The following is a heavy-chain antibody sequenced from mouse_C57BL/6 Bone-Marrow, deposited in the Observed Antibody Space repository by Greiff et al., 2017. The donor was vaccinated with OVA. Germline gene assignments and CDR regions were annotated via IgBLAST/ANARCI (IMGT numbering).Heavy chain of an antibody. D-gene: IGHD2-3*01. Sequence: VQLQQPGAELVRPGSSVKLSCKASGYTFTSYWMHWVKQRPIQGLEWIGNIDPSDSETHYNQKFKDKATLTVDKSSSTAYMQLSSLTSEDSAVYDCARWDGYYGFAYWGQETLVTVSA. CDR2: IDPSDSET. J-gene: IGHJ3*01. V-gene: IGHV1-52*01. CDR3: ARWDGYYGFAY. CDR1: GYTFTSYW.